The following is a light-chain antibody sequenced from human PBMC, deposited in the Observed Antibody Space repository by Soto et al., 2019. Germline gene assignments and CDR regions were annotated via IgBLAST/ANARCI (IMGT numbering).Light chain of an antibody. CDR2: ANT. CDR3: KSYDSRLSGYV. J-gene: IGLJ1*01. V-gene: IGLV1-40*01. CDR1: SSNIGAGYD. Sequence: QSVLTQPPSVSGAPGQRVTISCTGSSSNIGAGYDVHWYQHLPGTAPKLLIYANTNRPSGVPGRFSGPQSGTSASLAITGLQDEDEADYYCKSYDSRLSGYVFGTGTKVTVL.